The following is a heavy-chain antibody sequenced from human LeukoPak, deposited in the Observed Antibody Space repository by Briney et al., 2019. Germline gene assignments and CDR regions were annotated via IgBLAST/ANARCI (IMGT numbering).Heavy chain of an antibody. D-gene: IGHD1-26*01. CDR2: ISSSSSYI. V-gene: IGHV3-21*01. Sequence: GGTLRLSCAASGFTFSSYSMNWVRQAPGKGLEGVSSISSSSSYIYYADSVKGRFTISRDNAKNSLYLQMNSLRAEDRAVYYCARDRGTSWRPPGGFDIWGQGTMVTVSS. CDR1: GFTFSSYS. J-gene: IGHJ3*02. CDR3: ARDRGTSWRPPGGFDI.